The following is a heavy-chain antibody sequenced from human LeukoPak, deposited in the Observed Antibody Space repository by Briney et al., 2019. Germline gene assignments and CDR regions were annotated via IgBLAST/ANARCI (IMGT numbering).Heavy chain of an antibody. V-gene: IGHV3-11*01. CDR3: AAEVSPKVFDY. J-gene: IGHJ4*02. Sequence: PGGSLRLSCASSGFKFSDYYMSWIRQVPGKGLEWISYISSRGDVIYSVDSVKGRFTISMDNAKSLLYLQMNSLRADDTAVYFCAAEVSPKVFDYRGQGTLVTVSS. CDR2: ISSRGDVI. CDR1: GFKFSDYY.